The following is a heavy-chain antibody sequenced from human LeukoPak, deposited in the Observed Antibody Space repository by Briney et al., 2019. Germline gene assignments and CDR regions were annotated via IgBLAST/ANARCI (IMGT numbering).Heavy chain of an antibody. CDR1: GFTFSSYG. V-gene: IGHV3-30*02. Sequence: GGSLRLSCAASGFTFSSYGMHWVRQAPGKGLEWVAFIRYDGSNKYYAVSVKGRFTISRDNSKHTLYLQMNSLRAEDTAVYYWAKDPSPVVAALDWGQGTLVTVSS. CDR2: IRYDGSNK. J-gene: IGHJ4*02. D-gene: IGHD2-15*01. CDR3: AKDPSPVVAALD.